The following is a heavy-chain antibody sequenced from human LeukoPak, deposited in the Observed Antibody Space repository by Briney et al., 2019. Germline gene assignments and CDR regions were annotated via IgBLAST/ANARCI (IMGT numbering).Heavy chain of an antibody. J-gene: IGHJ4*02. CDR1: GFTFSSHA. Sequence: PGGSLRLSCAASGFTFSSHAMSWVRQAPGKGLEWVSAISGSGGSTYYADSVKGRFTISRDNSKNTLYLQMNSLRAEDTAVYYCAKDPARGYSGSYRADYWGQGTLVTVSS. CDR2: ISGSGGST. CDR3: AKDPARGYSGSYRADY. D-gene: IGHD1-26*01. V-gene: IGHV3-23*01.